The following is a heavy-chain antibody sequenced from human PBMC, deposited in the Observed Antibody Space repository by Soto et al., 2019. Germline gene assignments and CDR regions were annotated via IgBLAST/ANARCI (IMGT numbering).Heavy chain of an antibody. V-gene: IGHV1-46*01. Sequence: SXKVSCKASGYTXTSYYRDLVRQAPEQGLEWMGIINPSGGSTSYEQKFQGIVTMTRDTSTSTVYMELSSLRSEDTAVYYCARASGIAVAGPLDYWGQGTLGTVS. D-gene: IGHD6-19*01. J-gene: IGHJ4*02. CDR1: GYTXTSYY. CDR2: INPSGGST. CDR3: ARASGIAVAGPLDY.